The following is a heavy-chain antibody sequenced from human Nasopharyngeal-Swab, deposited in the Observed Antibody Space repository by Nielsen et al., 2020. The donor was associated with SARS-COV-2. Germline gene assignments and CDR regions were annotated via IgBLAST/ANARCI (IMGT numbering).Heavy chain of an antibody. Sequence: GESLKISCAASGFTFSNYWMSWVRQAPGKGLEWVANIKQDGSEKYYLDSVRGRFTISRDNAKNSLFLQMNSMRAEDTAAYYCASHLSYYDRSGYFSEGFYYWGQGTLVTVSS. CDR3: ASHLSYYDRSGYFSEGFYY. CDR1: GFTFSNYW. D-gene: IGHD3-22*01. J-gene: IGHJ4*02. CDR2: IKQDGSEK. V-gene: IGHV3-7*01.